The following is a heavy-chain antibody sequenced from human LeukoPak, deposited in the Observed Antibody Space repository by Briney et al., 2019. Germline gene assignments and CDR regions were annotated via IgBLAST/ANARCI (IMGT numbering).Heavy chain of an antibody. CDR3: ARDGSPFVSGDEAFDI. Sequence: GGSLRLSCAASGFTFSSSAMHWVRQAPGKGLDWVAVISYDGSNKYYADSVKGRFTIYRDNSKNTLYLQMNSLRAEDTAVYYCARDGSPFVSGDEAFDIWGQGTMVTVSS. CDR1: GFTFSSSA. CDR2: ISYDGSNK. J-gene: IGHJ3*02. V-gene: IGHV3-30*04. D-gene: IGHD3-10*01.